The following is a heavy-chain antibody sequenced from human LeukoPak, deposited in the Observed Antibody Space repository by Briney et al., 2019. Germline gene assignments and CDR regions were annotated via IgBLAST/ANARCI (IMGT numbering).Heavy chain of an antibody. CDR1: GFTFSSYA. CDR2: IVGSGGGT. V-gene: IGHV3-23*01. J-gene: IGHJ4*02. D-gene: IGHD6-13*01. CDR3: AKIVSATGTAY. Sequence: PGGSLRLSCAASGFTFSSYAMSWVRQAPGKGLEWVSTIVGSGGGTYYADSVKGRFTISRDNSKNTLYLRMNSLRAEDTAIYYCAKIVSATGTAYWGQGTLVTVSS.